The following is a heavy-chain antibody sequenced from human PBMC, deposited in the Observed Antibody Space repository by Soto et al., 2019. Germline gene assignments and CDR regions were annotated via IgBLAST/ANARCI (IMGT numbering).Heavy chain of an antibody. Sequence: EVQLVESGGGLVQPGGSLRLSCAVTGFTISSNYMNWVRQAPGKGLEWVSVMYAAGSTYYEDSVKGRFNISRDNSKNTVYRQMNSLRGEDTAVYYCARGSNSNNWKLFDYWGQGTLVTVSS. CDR1: GFTISSNY. V-gene: IGHV3-66*01. D-gene: IGHD1-1*01. CDR2: MYAAGST. CDR3: ARGSNSNNWKLFDY. J-gene: IGHJ4*02.